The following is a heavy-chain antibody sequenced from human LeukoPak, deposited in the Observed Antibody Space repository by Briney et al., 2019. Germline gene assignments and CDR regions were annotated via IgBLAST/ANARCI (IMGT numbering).Heavy chain of an antibody. CDR3: ARAWGTVVTMTLNDAFDI. CDR1: GGTFSSYA. D-gene: IGHD4-23*01. J-gene: IGHJ3*02. Sequence: SVKVSCKASGGTFSSYAISWVRQAPGQGLEWMGGIIPIFGTANYAQKFQGRVTITADESTSTAYMELSSLRSEDTAVYYCARAWGTVVTMTLNDAFDIWGQGTMVTVSS. V-gene: IGHV1-69*13. CDR2: IIPIFGTA.